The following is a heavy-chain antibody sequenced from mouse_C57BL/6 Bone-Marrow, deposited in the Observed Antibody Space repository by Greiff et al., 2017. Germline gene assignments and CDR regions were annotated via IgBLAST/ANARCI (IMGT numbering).Heavy chain of an antibody. Sequence: LVESGPELVKPGASVKISCKASGYAFSSSWMNWVKQRPGKGLEWIGRIYPGDGDTNYNGKFKGKATLTADKSSSTAYMQLSSLTSEDSAVYFCARRDYYYGSSYYGYFDVWGTGTTVTVSS. CDR3: ARRDYYYGSSYYGYFDV. D-gene: IGHD1-1*01. J-gene: IGHJ1*03. CDR1: GYAFSSSW. CDR2: IYPGDGDT. V-gene: IGHV1-82*01.